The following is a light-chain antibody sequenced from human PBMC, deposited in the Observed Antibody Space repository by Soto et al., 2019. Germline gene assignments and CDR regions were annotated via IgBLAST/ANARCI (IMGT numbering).Light chain of an antibody. J-gene: IGKJ5*01. CDR3: QQSYSTLIT. CDR2: AAS. CDR1: QNIGVY. Sequence: DIQMTQSPASLSASILDRFTITCRASQNIGVYLNWYQQKPGKAPKLLIYAASSLQSGVPSRFSGSGSGTDFTLTISSLQPEDFATYYCQQSYSTLITFGQGTRLEI. V-gene: IGKV1-39*01.